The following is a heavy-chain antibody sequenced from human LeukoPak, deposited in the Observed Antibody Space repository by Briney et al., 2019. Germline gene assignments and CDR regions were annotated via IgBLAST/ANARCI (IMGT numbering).Heavy chain of an antibody. CDR3: ARRGPPRTMLRGVKSGWFDP. J-gene: IGHJ5*02. V-gene: IGHV4-59*12. D-gene: IGHD3-10*01. Sequence: PSETLSLTCTVSGGSISSYYWSWIRQPPGKGLEWIGYIYYSGSTNYNPSLKSRVTISVDTSKNQFSLKLSSVTAADTAVYYCARRGPPRTMLRGVKSGWFDPWGQGTLVTVSS. CDR2: IYYSGST. CDR1: GGSISSYY.